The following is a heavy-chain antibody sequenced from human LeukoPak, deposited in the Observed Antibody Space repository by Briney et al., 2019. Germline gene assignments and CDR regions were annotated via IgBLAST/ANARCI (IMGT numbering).Heavy chain of an antibody. Sequence: GASVKVSCTASGYTFTVYYMHWVRQAPGQGIDWMGWINPNSGGTNYAQKFQGRVTMTRDTSISTAYMELSRLRSDDTAVYYCATSIAVAGVFDYWGQGTLVTVSS. V-gene: IGHV1-2*02. CDR2: INPNSGGT. J-gene: IGHJ4*02. CDR3: ATSIAVAGVFDY. CDR1: GYTFTVYY. D-gene: IGHD6-19*01.